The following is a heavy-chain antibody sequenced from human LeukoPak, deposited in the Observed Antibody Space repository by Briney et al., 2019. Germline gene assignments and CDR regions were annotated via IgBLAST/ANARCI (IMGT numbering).Heavy chain of an antibody. V-gene: IGHV1-69*06. CDR3: ARVARWFGGDYYYYYMDV. D-gene: IGHD3-10*01. Sequence: GASVKVSCKASGGTFSSYAISWVRQAPGQGLEWMGGIIPIFGTANYAQKFQGRVTITADKSTSTAYMELSSLRSDDTAVYYCARVARWFGGDYYYYYMDVWGKGTTVTVSS. CDR1: GGTFSSYA. J-gene: IGHJ6*03. CDR2: IIPIFGTA.